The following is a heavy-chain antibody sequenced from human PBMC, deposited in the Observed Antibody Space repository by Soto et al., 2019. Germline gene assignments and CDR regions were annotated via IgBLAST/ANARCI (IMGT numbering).Heavy chain of an antibody. CDR3: AKDLVLRYFDWLRPNYYGMDV. D-gene: IGHD3-9*01. CDR2: ISAYNGNT. Sequence: ASVKVSCKASGYTFTSYGISWVRQAPGQGLEWMGWISAYNGNTNYAQKLQGRVTMTTDTSTSTAYMELRSLRSDDTAVYYCAKDLVLRYFDWLRPNYYGMDVWGQGTTVTVSS. CDR1: GYTFTSYG. V-gene: IGHV1-18*01. J-gene: IGHJ6*02.